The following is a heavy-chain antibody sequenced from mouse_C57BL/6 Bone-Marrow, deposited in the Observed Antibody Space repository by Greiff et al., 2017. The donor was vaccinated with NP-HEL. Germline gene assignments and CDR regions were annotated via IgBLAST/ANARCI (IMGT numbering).Heavy chain of an antibody. V-gene: IGHV1-54*01. CDR1: GYAFTNYL. D-gene: IGHD2-1*01. CDR3: ARYGNYSDH. CDR2: INPGSGGT. J-gene: IGHJ2*01. Sequence: QVQLQQSGAELVRPGTSVKVSCKASGYAFTNYLIEWVKQRPGQGLEWIGVINPGSGGTNYNEKFKGKATLTADKSSSTAYMQLSSLTSEDSAVYFCARYGNYSDHWGQGTTLTVSS.